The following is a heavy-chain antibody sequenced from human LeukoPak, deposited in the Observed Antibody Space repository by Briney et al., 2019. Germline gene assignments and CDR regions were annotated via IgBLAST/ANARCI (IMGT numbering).Heavy chain of an antibody. J-gene: IGHJ6*02. V-gene: IGHV3-30-3*01. Sequence: PGGSLRLSCAASGFTFSRYAMYWVRQAPGKGLEWVAVISYDGSDKYYADSVKGRFTISRDNSNNTLFLQMNSLRAEDRAVYYCARDRTVYYYNAMDVWGQGTTVTVSS. CDR3: ARDRTVYYYNAMDV. CDR2: ISYDGSDK. CDR1: GFTFSRYA.